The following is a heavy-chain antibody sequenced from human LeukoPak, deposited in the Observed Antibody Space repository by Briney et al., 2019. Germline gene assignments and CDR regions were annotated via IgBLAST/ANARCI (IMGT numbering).Heavy chain of an antibody. Sequence: TGGSLRLSCAASGFTFSSYAMSWVRQAPGKGLEWVSVIYSGGSTYYADSVKGRFTISRDNSKNTLYLQMNSLRAEDTAVYYCARQLGSYPDYWGQGTLVTVSS. CDR2: IYSGGST. J-gene: IGHJ4*02. CDR3: ARQLGSYPDY. D-gene: IGHD1-26*01. V-gene: IGHV3-66*04. CDR1: GFTFSSYA.